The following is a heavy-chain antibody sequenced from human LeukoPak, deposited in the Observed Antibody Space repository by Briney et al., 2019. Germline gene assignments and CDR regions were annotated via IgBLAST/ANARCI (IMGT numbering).Heavy chain of an antibody. J-gene: IGHJ4*02. CDR2: IKSKTDGGTT. V-gene: IGHV3-15*01. CDR3: ATLFIGGGYCSSCLN. D-gene: IGHD2-2*01. CDR1: GFTFSNAW. Sequence: PGGSLRLSCAASGFTFSNAWMGWVRQAPGKGLEWVGRIKSKTDGGTTDYAAPVKGRFTISRDDSKNTLYLQMNSLRAEDTAVYYCATLFIGGGYCSSCLNWGQGTLVTVSS.